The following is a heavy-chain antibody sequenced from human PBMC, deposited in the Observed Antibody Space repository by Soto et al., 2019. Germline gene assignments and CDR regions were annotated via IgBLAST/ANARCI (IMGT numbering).Heavy chain of an antibody. CDR1: GFTFSSYS. Sequence: GGSLRLSCAASGFTFSSYSMNWDRQAPGKGLEWVSSISSSSSYIYYADSVKGRFTISRDNAKNSLYLQMNSLRAEDTAVYYCARGLLVHCSSTSCYSQTPNYYYYYMDVWGKGTTVTVSS. CDR2: ISSSSSYI. CDR3: ARGLLVHCSSTSCYSQTPNYYYYYMDV. J-gene: IGHJ6*03. V-gene: IGHV3-21*04. D-gene: IGHD2-2*01.